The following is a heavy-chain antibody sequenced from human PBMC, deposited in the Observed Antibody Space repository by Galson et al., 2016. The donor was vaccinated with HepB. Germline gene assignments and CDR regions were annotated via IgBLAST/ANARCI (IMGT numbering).Heavy chain of an antibody. CDR1: EFIFSDFA. V-gene: IGHV3-23*01. J-gene: IGHJ4*02. CDR3: AKDPKGYSGYGLFDY. Sequence: SLRLSCAASEFIFSDFAFSWVRQAPGKGLEWLSSISGCGNTNYAGSVKGRFIISRDNSKGTLYLEMNSLRAEDTAVYYCAKDPKGYSGYGLFDYWGQGTLVTVSS. CDR2: ISGCGNT. D-gene: IGHD5-12*01.